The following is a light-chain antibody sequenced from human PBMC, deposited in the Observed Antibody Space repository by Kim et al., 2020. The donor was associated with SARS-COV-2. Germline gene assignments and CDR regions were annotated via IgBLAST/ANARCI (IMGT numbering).Light chain of an antibody. CDR2: LAT. CDR3: SSSTTTDTVA. J-gene: IGLJ2*01. CDR1: NNDIGHSSY. V-gene: IGLV2-14*03. Sequence: ISSTQTNNDIGHSSYVSWYQQPPGKAPKLIIYLATKRPSGISNRFSASKSGNTASLTISGLQADDEAHYFCSSSTTTDTVAFGGGTQLTVL.